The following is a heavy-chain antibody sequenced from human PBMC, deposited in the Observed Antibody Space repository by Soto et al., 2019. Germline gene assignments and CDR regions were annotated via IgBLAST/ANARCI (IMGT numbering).Heavy chain of an antibody. D-gene: IGHD6-19*01. CDR2: INSDGSST. V-gene: IGHV3-74*01. J-gene: IGHJ4*02. CDR1: GFTFSTYW. CDR3: ARGYSSGLGY. Sequence: PGWSLRLSCAASGFTFSTYWMHWVRQGPEKGLVWVSRINSDGSSTSYADSVKGRFTISRDNAKNTLYLQMNSLRAEDTAVYYCARGYSSGLGYWGQGTVVTVSA.